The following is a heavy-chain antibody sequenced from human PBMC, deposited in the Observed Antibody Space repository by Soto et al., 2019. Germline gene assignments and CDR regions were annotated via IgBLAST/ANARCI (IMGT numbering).Heavy chain of an antibody. J-gene: IGHJ4*02. CDR2: INAGNGNT. D-gene: IGHD3-3*01. V-gene: IGHV1-3*01. CDR1: GYTFTSYA. Sequence: ASVKVSCKASGYTFTSYAMHWVRQAPGQRLEWMGWINAGNGNTKYSQKFQGRVTITRDTSASTAYMELSSLRSEDTAVYYCARDSSTYYDFWSGFDYWGQGTLVTVSS. CDR3: ARDSSTYYDFWSGFDY.